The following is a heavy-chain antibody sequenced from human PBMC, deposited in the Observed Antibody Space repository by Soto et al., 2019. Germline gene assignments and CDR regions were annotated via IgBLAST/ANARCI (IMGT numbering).Heavy chain of an antibody. J-gene: IGHJ4*02. D-gene: IGHD3-22*01. CDR2: IIPIFGTA. CDR3: ARDSTYYYDSSGYYPAY. Sequence: SVKVSCKASGGTFSSYAISWVRQAPGQGLEWMGGIIPIFGTANYAQKFQGRVTITADESTSTAYMELSSLRSEDTAVYYCARDSTYYYDSSGYYPAYWGQGTLVTASS. CDR1: GGTFSSYA. V-gene: IGHV1-69*13.